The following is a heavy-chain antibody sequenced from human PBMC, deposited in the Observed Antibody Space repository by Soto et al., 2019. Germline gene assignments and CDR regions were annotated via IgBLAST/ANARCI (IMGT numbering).Heavy chain of an antibody. CDR1: GFTFNTYG. CDR2: MSYDGRRK. CDR3: VKDPTAGGTGTYYSY. V-gene: IGHV3-30*18. D-gene: IGHD3-10*01. Sequence: QVQLVESGGGVVQPGRSLRLSCAGSGFTFNTYGMHWVRQAPGKGLEWVAVMSYDGRRKYYVDSVKGRFTISRENSENTLYIQMNSLREEDTAVYYCVKDPTAGGTGTYYSYWCQGTLVTVSS. J-gene: IGHJ4*02.